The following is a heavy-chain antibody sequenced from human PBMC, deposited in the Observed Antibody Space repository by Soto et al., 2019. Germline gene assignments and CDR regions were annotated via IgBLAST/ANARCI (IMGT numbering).Heavy chain of an antibody. CDR2: IYYSGST. Sequence: QLQLQESGPGLVKPSETLSLTCTVSGGSISSSSYYWGWIRQPPGKGLEWIGSIYYSGSTYYNPSLKSRVTISVDTSKYQFALKLTSVTAADTAVYYCASQSLSVRYNWNYSPFDPWGQGTLVTVSS. CDR1: GGSISSSSYY. CDR3: ASQSLSVRYNWNYSPFDP. V-gene: IGHV4-39*01. D-gene: IGHD1-7*01. J-gene: IGHJ5*02.